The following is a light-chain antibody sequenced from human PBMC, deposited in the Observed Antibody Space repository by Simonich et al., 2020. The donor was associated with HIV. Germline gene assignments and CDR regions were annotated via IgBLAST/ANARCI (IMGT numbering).Light chain of an antibody. Sequence: DIVITQSPDSLAVSLGERATINCRSSQSVLYSSNNKNYLAWYQHKPGQPPKLLIYWASTRESGVTDRFSGSWSGTDFTLTISSLQAEDVAVYYCQQYYSTPITFGQGTRLEIK. CDR2: WAS. CDR1: QSVLYSSNNKNY. J-gene: IGKJ5*01. V-gene: IGKV4-1*01. CDR3: QQYYSTPIT.